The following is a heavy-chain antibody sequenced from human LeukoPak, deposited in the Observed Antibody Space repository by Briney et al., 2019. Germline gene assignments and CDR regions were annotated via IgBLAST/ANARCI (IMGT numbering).Heavy chain of an antibody. J-gene: IGHJ4*02. CDR1: GFTFSKYG. CDR2: IRNDGSDK. Sequence: GGSLRLSCAASGFTFSKYGIHWVRQAPGKGLEWVAFIRNDGSDKYYGDSVRGRFTISRDNSKNTVYLQMSSLRDEDTAIFYCAKEGDIVGTTYYFGDWGQGTLVTVSS. D-gene: IGHD1-26*01. CDR3: AKEGDIVGTTYYFGD. V-gene: IGHV3-30*02.